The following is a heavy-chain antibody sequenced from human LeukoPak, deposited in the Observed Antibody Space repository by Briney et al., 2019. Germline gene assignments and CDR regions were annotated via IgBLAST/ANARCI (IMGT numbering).Heavy chain of an antibody. Sequence: PETLSLTCTVSGVPLTLFYWTWIRQSPKKGLGWFGDISNSGSNYNPSLSSRLTISTYTSKNHFSLRLTSVSAADTAVYYCARGNYDILSDYSLYSPRGGFDHWGQGILVTVSS. V-gene: IGHV4-59*01. CDR3: ARGNYDILSDYSLYSPRGGFDH. CDR1: GVPLTLFY. J-gene: IGHJ4*02. D-gene: IGHD3-9*01. CDR2: ISNSGS.